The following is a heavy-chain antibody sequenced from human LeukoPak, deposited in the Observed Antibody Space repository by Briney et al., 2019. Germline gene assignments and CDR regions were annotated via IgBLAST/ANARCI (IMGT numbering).Heavy chain of an antibody. CDR2: INYSGST. V-gene: IGHV4-59*01. J-gene: IGHJ4*02. Sequence: SETLSLTCTVSGGSISPYYLSWIRQPPGKGLEWIAYINYSGSTNYNPSLRSRVTISLDTSQNQFSLKLSSVTAVDTAVYYCARGAGWYSDWGQGTLVTVSS. D-gene: IGHD6-19*01. CDR1: GGSISPYY. CDR3: ARGAGWYSD.